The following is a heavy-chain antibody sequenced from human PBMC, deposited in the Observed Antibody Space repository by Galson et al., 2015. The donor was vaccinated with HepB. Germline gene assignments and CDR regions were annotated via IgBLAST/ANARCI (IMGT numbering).Heavy chain of an antibody. CDR1: GFTFSNAW. CDR3: TTSIKGTPESGF. Sequence: SLRLSCAASGFTFSNAWMSWVRQAPGKGLEWVGRSRSKTDGGTIDYAAPVKGRFTISRDDSKNTMYLEMSSLKSEDTAVYYCTTSIKGTPESGFWGQGTLVSVSS. CDR2: SRSKTDGGTI. D-gene: IGHD1-14*01. J-gene: IGHJ4*02. V-gene: IGHV3-15*01.